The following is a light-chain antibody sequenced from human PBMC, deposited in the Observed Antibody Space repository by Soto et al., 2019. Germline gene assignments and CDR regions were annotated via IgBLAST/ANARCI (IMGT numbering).Light chain of an antibody. Sequence: VQVTQSASTLSASVGDRVTITFRASQSISSWLAWYQQKPGKAPKLLIYDASSLESGVPSRFSGSGSGTEFTLTISSLQPDDFATYYCQQYNSYWTFGQGTKVDI. CDR2: DAS. CDR1: QSISSW. CDR3: QQYNSYWT. V-gene: IGKV1-5*01. J-gene: IGKJ1*01.